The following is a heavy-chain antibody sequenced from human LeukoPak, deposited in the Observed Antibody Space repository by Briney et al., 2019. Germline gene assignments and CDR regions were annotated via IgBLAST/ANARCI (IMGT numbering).Heavy chain of an antibody. CDR2: IFYSGST. CDR3: ARTTATGYYYYYYMDV. V-gene: IGHV4-59*01. CDR1: GGSISSYY. J-gene: IGHJ6*03. D-gene: IGHD4-17*01. Sequence: SETLSLTCTVSGGSISSYYWSWIRQPPGKGLECIGYIFYSGSTNYNPSLKSRVTISVDTSKNQFSLKLSSVTAADTAVYYCARTTATGYYYYYYMDVWGKGTTVTVSS.